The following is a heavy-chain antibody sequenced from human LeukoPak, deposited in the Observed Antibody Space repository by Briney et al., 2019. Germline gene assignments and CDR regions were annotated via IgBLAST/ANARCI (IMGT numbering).Heavy chain of an antibody. Sequence: SETLSLTCTVSGVSISSYYWSWLRQPPGKGLEWIGNIYYSGSTNYNPSLKSRVTISVDTSKNQSSLKLSSVTAADTAVYYCARIRYYYDSSGPKHAFDIWGQGTMVTVSS. V-gene: IGHV4-59*01. CDR1: GVSISSYY. D-gene: IGHD3-22*01. J-gene: IGHJ3*02. CDR3: ARIRYYYDSSGPKHAFDI. CDR2: IYYSGST.